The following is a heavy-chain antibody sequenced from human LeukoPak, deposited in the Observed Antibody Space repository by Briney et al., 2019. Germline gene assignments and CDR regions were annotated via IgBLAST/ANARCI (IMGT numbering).Heavy chain of an antibody. CDR1: GGSISSSNW. Sequence: SGTLSLTCAVSGGSISSSNWWSWVRQPPGKGLEWIGEIYHSGSTNYNPSLKSRVTISVDKSKNQFSLKLSSVTAADTAVYYCAREATEIGFGDDYYYYGMDVWGQGTTVTVSS. V-gene: IGHV4-4*02. J-gene: IGHJ6*02. CDR3: AREATEIGFGDDYYYYGMDV. D-gene: IGHD3-10*01. CDR2: IYHSGST.